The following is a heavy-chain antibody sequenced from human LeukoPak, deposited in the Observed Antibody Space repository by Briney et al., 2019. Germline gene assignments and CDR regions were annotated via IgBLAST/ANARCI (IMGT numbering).Heavy chain of an antibody. V-gene: IGHV1-18*01. CDR3: ARGQPNRLLWVGELLSNINPFDY. Sequence: ASVKVSCKASGYTFSRYAISWVRQAPGQGLEWMGWISDYNGYTKNAQKFQGRVTMTTDTSTSTAYMELRSLRSDDTAVYYCARGQPNRLLWVGELLSNINPFDYWGQGTLVTVSS. CDR1: GYTFSRYA. J-gene: IGHJ4*02. D-gene: IGHD3-10*01. CDR2: ISDYNGYT.